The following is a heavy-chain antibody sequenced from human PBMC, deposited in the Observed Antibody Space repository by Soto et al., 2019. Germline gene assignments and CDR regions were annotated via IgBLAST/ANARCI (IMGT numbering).Heavy chain of an antibody. D-gene: IGHD6-19*01. CDR2: ISAYNGNT. CDR1: GYTFSSHD. CDR3: ARDGAGAGRGMDV. J-gene: IGHJ6*02. Sequence: QDQLVQSGAEVKKPGASVKVSCKASGYTFSSHDISWVRQAPGQGLEWMGWISAYNGNTNYAQKLQGRVTMTTDTPTSTAHMELRSLRPDDTAVYDWARDGAGAGRGMDVWGQGTTVTASS. V-gene: IGHV1-18*01.